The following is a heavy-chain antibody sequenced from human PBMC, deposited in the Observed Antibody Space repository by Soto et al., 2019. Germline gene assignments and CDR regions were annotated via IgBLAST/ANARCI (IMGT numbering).Heavy chain of an antibody. CDR3: TRDGMTTGDT. D-gene: IGHD2-21*02. Sequence: SEPLSIPFIVSGVSVTSYTWSWVRQPANKGLEWIGRVFSSVSATYSPSLKSRVRISMDTPENRISLKLDSVTAADAGVYYCTRDGMTTGDTWGPGTLVTVSS. J-gene: IGHJ4*02. CDR1: GVSVTSYT. V-gene: IGHV4-4*07. CDR2: VFSSVSA.